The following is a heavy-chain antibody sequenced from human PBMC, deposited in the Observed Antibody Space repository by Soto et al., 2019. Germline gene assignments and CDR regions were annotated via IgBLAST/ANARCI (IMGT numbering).Heavy chain of an antibody. J-gene: IGHJ4*02. CDR2: ISAYNGNT. CDR1: GYTFTSYG. Sequence: GASVKVSCKASGYTFTSYGISWVRKAPGQGLEWMGWISAYNGNTNYAQKLQGRVTMTTDTSTSTAYMELRSLRSDDTAVYYCARARGSLRFLEWHYYFDYWGQGTLVTVSS. D-gene: IGHD3-3*01. CDR3: ARARGSLRFLEWHYYFDY. V-gene: IGHV1-18*01.